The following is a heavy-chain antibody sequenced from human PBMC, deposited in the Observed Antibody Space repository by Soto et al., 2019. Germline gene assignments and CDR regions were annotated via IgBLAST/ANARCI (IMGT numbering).Heavy chain of an antibody. D-gene: IGHD3-3*01. Sequence: ASVKVSCKASGYTFTSYGISGVRQAPGQGLEWMGWISAYNGNTNYAQKLQGRVTMTTDTSTSTAYMELRSLRSDDTAVYYCARDLESTYDFWSGYSKNAFDIWGQGTMVTVSS. CDR3: ARDLESTYDFWSGYSKNAFDI. V-gene: IGHV1-18*01. J-gene: IGHJ3*02. CDR2: ISAYNGNT. CDR1: GYTFTSYG.